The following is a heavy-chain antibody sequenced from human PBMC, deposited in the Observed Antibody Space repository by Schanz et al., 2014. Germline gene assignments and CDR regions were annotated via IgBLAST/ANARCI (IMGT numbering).Heavy chain of an antibody. V-gene: IGHV4-34*01. CDR2: INHSGST. CDR3: ARGPDSTSADVTRGRRRYYFDY. J-gene: IGHJ4*02. D-gene: IGHD6-13*01. Sequence: QVQLQQWGAGLLKPSETLSLSCAVYSGSFSGYYWSWIRQPPGKGLEWIGEINHSGSTNYNPSLKIRVTKAVDTSKTQFSLKLSSVTAADTAVYYCARGPDSTSADVTRGRRRYYFDYWGQGTLVTVSS. CDR1: SGSFSGYY.